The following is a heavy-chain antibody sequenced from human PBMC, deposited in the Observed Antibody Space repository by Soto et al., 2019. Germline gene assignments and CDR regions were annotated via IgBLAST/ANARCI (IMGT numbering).Heavy chain of an antibody. CDR3: ATVPCSSGPT. J-gene: IGHJ4*02. D-gene: IGHD6-19*01. V-gene: IGHV3-15*07. CDR1: RFNFSAAW. Sequence: EMQLVQSGGGLVKPGGSLRLSCVASRFNFSAAWLNWIRQAPGKGLEWVGRIKPKSEGETADYTAPVRGRFTISRDDSQNTLHLQRDSLKTEDTAVYYCATVPCSSGPTWGLGVLVTVSS. CDR2: IKPKSEGETA.